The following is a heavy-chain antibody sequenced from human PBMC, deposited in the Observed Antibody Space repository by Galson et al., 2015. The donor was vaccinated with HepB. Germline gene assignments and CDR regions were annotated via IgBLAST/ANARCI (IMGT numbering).Heavy chain of an antibody. V-gene: IGHV3-23*01. CDR3: AKGATSKGSGSYYAY. Sequence: SLRLSCAASGFTFSSYVMSWVRQAPGKGLEWVSGISAGGSSTYADSVKGRFTISRDNSKNTLYLQMSSLRAEDTAVYYCAKGATSKGSGSYYAYWGQGTLVTVSS. J-gene: IGHJ4*02. CDR2: ISAGGSST. CDR1: GFTFSSYV. D-gene: IGHD3-10*01.